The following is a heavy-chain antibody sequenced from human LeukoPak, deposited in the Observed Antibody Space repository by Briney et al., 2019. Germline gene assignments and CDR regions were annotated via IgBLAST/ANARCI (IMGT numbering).Heavy chain of an antibody. CDR3: ARERRSVSGRDFDY. Sequence: SVKVSCKASGGTFSSYAISWVRQAPGQGLEWMGRIIPILGIANYAQKFQGRVTITAGKSTSTAYMELSSLRSEDTAVYYCARERRSVSGRDFDYWGQGTLVTVSS. J-gene: IGHJ4*02. CDR1: GGTFSSYA. V-gene: IGHV1-69*04. CDR2: IIPILGIA. D-gene: IGHD3-10*01.